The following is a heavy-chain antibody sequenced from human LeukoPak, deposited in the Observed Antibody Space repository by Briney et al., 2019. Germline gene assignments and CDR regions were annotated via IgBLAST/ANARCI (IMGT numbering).Heavy chain of an antibody. Sequence: GSLRLSCAASGFASSSYSVNWVRRAAGRGREWVSSISSSSSYLYYADSVKGRFTIPRDNAKNPLYLQMNSPRAEDTAGDYCAEFIAAPFSFDYWGQGTLVTVSP. CDR2: ISSSSSYL. D-gene: IGHD6-13*01. V-gene: IGHV3-21*04. CDR1: GFASSSYS. J-gene: IGHJ4*02. CDR3: AEFIAAPFSFDY.